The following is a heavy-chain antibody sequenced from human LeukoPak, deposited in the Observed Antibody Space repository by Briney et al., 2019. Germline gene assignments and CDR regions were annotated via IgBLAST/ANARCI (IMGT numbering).Heavy chain of an antibody. J-gene: IGHJ6*02. D-gene: IGHD1-14*01. CDR3: AKDSRKNPYYYGMDV. V-gene: IGHV3-30*02. CDR1: GFTFSSYG. CDR2: IRYDGSNK. Sequence: PGGSLRLSCAASGFTFSSYGMHWVRPAPGKGLEWVAFIRYDGSNKYYADSVKGRFTISRDNSKNTLYPQMNSLRAEDTAVYYCAKDSRKNPYYYGMDVWGQGTTVTVSS.